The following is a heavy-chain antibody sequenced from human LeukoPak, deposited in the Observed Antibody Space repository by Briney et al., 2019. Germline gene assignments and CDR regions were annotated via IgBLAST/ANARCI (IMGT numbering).Heavy chain of an antibody. CDR2: INPSSGDT. CDR3: ATTYDLSY. V-gene: IGHV1-2*02. CDR1: GYSFTGFF. D-gene: IGHD5-12*01. J-gene: IGHJ4*02. Sequence: GASVKVSCKASGYSFTGFFMHWVRQAPGRGLEWMGWINPSSGDTHYVQKFQGRVTMTRDTSISTAYMELSRLRSDDTAMYYCATTYDLSYWGQGTLVTVSS.